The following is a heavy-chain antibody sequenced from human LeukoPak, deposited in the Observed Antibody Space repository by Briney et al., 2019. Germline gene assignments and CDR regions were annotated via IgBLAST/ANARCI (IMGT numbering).Heavy chain of an antibody. V-gene: IGHV4-59*08. CDR3: ARQRVNRWNNLWSFDY. CDR1: GGSISSYY. J-gene: IGHJ4*02. Sequence: SETLSLTCTVSGGSISSYYWSWIRQPLGKGLEWIGYIYYTGSTNYNPSLKSRVTISLDTSKNQFSLKLSSMTAADTAVYYCARQRVNRWNNLWSFDYWGQGTLVTVSS. CDR2: IYYTGST. D-gene: IGHD1/OR15-1a*01.